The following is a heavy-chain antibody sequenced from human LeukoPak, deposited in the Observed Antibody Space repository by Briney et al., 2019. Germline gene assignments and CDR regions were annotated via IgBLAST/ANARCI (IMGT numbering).Heavy chain of an antibody. CDR2: INSDGSST. Sequence: GGSLRLSCAASGFTFSSYWMHWVRQAPGKGLVWVSRINSDGSSTSYADSVKGRFTISRDNAKNTLYLQMNSLRAEDTAVYYCARGSGWFYFDYWGQGTQVTVSS. J-gene: IGHJ4*02. CDR3: ARGSGWFYFDY. CDR1: GFTFSSYW. V-gene: IGHV3-74*01. D-gene: IGHD6-19*01.